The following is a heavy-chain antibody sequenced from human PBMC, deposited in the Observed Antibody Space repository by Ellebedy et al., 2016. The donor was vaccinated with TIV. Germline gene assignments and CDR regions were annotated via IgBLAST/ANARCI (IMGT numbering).Heavy chain of an antibody. Sequence: GESLKISCAASGFTFSGYYMSWFRQAPGKGPEWVSYISYSGDLMYYADSVKGRFTTSRDNAENSLYLQMNSLRAEDTAVYYCARDCCTWRHFGYWGQGTLVTVSS. CDR1: GFTFSGYY. CDR3: ARDCCTWRHFGY. J-gene: IGHJ4*02. V-gene: IGHV3-11*01. CDR2: ISYSGDLM. D-gene: IGHD3-3*02.